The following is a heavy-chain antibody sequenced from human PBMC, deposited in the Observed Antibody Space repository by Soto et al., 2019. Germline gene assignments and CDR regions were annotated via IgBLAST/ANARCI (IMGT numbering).Heavy chain of an antibody. CDR1: VGTFSIYA. Sequence: KVSVQASVGTFSIYAISWVRQAPGQGLEWMGGIIPIFGTANYAQKFQGRVTITADESTSTAYMELSSLRSEDTAVYYCARPGIAVAGPYYYYGMDVWGQGTTVTVSS. D-gene: IGHD6-19*01. CDR3: ARPGIAVAGPYYYYGMDV. J-gene: IGHJ6*02. V-gene: IGHV1-69*01. CDR2: IIPIFGTA.